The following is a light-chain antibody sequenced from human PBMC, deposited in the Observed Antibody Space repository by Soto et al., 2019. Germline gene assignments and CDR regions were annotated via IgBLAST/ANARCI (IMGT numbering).Light chain of an antibody. CDR3: QLYGSYMFT. CDR1: QSVTSSF. Sequence: EVVLTQSPGTLSLSPGERATLSCRTSQSVTSSFLSWFQQKPVQPPRLLLYGASRRAAGTPDRFSGSGSGTDFTLIISRLEPEDSAVYHCQLYGSYMFTFGQGTKLEI. V-gene: IGKV3-20*01. J-gene: IGKJ2*01. CDR2: GAS.